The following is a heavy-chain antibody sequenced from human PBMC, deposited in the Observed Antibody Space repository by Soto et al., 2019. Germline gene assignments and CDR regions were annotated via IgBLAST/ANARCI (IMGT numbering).Heavy chain of an antibody. Sequence: GEALKISCAGCGYSFTNYWIGWVRQLPGKGLEWMGIIYPGDSDTRYGPSFQGQVTISAVNSINTAYLQWSSLKASDTAIYYCARGRTSVSNPSFFDYWGRGTLVTVSS. D-gene: IGHD2-2*01. J-gene: IGHJ4*02. CDR1: GYSFTNYW. CDR2: IYPGDSDT. CDR3: ARGRTSVSNPSFFDY. V-gene: IGHV5-51*01.